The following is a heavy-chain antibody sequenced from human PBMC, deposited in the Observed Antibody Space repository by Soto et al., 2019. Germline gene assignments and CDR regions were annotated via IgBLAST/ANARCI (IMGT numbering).Heavy chain of an antibody. CDR1: GYTFASYG. CDR2: ISAYNGNT. CDR3: AKAWYSSGWNDAFDI. Sequence: ASVKVSCKASGYTFASYGISWGRQAPGQGLEWMGWISAYNGNTNYAQKLQGRVTMTTDTSTSTAYMELRSLRSDDTAVYYCAKAWYSSGWNDAFDIWGQGTMVTVSS. V-gene: IGHV1-18*01. J-gene: IGHJ3*02. D-gene: IGHD6-19*01.